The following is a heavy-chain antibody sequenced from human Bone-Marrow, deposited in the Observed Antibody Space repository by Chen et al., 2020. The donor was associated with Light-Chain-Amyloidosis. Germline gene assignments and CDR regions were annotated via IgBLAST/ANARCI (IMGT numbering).Heavy chain of an antibody. D-gene: IGHD5-12*01. CDR1: GYTFPTYW. V-gene: IGHV5-51*01. J-gene: IGHJ4*02. Sequence: EVQLEQSGPEVKKPGESLKISCKGSGYTFPTYWMGLVRQMPGKGLEWMGVIYPDDSDARYSPSFEGQVTISADKSITTAYLQWRSLKASDTAMYYCARRRDGYNFDYWGQGTLVTVSS. CDR2: IYPDDSDA. CDR3: ARRRDGYNFDY.